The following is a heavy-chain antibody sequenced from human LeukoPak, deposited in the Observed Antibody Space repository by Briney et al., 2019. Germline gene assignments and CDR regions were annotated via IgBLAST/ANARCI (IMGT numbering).Heavy chain of an antibody. CDR1: GYSISSGYY. CDR2: IYHSGST. D-gene: IGHD1-26*01. CDR3: ARTGAGYSYYYMDV. J-gene: IGHJ6*03. V-gene: IGHV4-38-2*02. Sequence: SETLSLTCTVSGYSISSGYYWGWIRQPPGKGLEWIGTIYHSGSTYYNPSLKSRVTISVNTSKNQFSLNLSSVTAADTAVYYCARTGAGYSYYYMDVWGKGTTVTVSS.